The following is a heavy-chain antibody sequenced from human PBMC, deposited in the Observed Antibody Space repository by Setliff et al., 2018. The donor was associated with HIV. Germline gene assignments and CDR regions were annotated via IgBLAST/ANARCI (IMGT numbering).Heavy chain of an antibody. CDR3: ARHPAEGSGSYAALKRYFDL. D-gene: IGHD3-10*01. J-gene: IGHJ2*01. CDR2: IYYSGSN. V-gene: IGHV4-39*01. Sequence: PSETLSLTCTVSGASIGSSTYYWGCIRQPPGKGLEWIGSIYYSGSNYYNPSLKSRVTISRDTSKNHFSLKLSSVTAADTDIYYCARHPAEGSGSYAALKRYFDLWGRGTLVTVSS. CDR1: GASIGSSTYY.